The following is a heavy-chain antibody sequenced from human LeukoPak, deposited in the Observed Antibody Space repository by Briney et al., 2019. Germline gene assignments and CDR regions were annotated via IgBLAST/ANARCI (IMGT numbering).Heavy chain of an antibody. CDR3: ARELYSGYSSGWWSY. CDR2: MYTSGTT. D-gene: IGHD6-19*01. V-gene: IGHV4-61*02. Sequence: PSETLSLTCSVSGGSIISDSYYWNWIRQPAGKGLEWIGRMYTSGTTNYNPSLRSRVTKSVDTSKNQFSLKLSSVTAADTAVYYCARELYSGYSSGWWSYWGQGTLVTVSS. CDR1: GGSIISDSYY. J-gene: IGHJ4*02.